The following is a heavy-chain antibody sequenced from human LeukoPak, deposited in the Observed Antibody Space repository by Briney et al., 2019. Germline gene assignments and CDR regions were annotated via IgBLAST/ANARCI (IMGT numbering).Heavy chain of an antibody. CDR2: SYYTGST. Sequence: SETLSLTCAVYGVSISRNGYSWSCTRQPPGKGLDWIAYSYYTGSTYYNASLKSRVTISLDTSKNQFSLKLTSVTAADTAVYYCARGGDSSGYEGRFDPWGEGTLVTVSS. D-gene: IGHD3-22*01. J-gene: IGHJ5*02. V-gene: IGHV4-30-4*07. CDR3: ARGGDSSGYEGRFDP. CDR1: GVSISRNGYS.